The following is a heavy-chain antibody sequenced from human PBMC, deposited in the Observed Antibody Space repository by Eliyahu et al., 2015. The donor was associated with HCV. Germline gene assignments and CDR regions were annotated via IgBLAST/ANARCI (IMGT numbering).Heavy chain of an antibody. CDR2: IWYDGSNK. V-gene: IGHV3-33*01. D-gene: IGHD2-2*01. Sequence: QVQLVESGGGVVQPGRSLRLSCAASGFTFSSYGMHWVRQAPGKGLEWVAVIWYDGSNKYYADSVKGRFTISRDNSKNTLYLQMNSLRAEDTAVYYCARDRVPAAISRWFDPWDQGTLVTVSS. CDR1: GFTFSSYG. J-gene: IGHJ5*02. CDR3: ARDRVPAAISRWFDP.